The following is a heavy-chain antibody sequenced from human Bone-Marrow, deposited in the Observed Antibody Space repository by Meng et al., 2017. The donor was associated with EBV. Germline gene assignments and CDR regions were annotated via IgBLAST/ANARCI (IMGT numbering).Heavy chain of an antibody. CDR1: GGSISSSSYY. CDR3: AREYDSSGYSDY. V-gene: IGHV4-39*07. CDR2: IYYSGST. J-gene: IGHJ4*02. D-gene: IGHD3-22*01. Sequence: QLALQVAGPGLVKPSETLSPTCTVSGGSISSSSYYWGWIRQPPGKGLEWIGSIYYSGSTYYNPSLKSRVTISVDTSKNQFSLKLSSVTAADTAVYYCAREYDSSGYSDYWGQGALVTVSS.